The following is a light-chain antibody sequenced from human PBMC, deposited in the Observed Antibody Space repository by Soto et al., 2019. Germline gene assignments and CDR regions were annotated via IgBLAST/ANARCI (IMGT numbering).Light chain of an antibody. Sequence: QSALTQPASVSGSPGQSITISCTGTSSDVGVYEYVSWYQQHPGKAPKLMIYDVSSRPSGISNRLSGSKSGNTASLTISGLQTEDEADYYCSSYTTTTTLLFGGGTKLTVL. V-gene: IGLV2-14*01. J-gene: IGLJ2*01. CDR3: SSYTTTTTLL. CDR2: DVS. CDR1: SSDVGVYEY.